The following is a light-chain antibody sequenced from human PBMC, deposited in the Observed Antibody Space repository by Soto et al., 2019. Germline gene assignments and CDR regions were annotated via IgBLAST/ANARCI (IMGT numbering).Light chain of an antibody. J-gene: IGKJ5*01. Sequence: AIQMTQSPSSLSASVGDRVTITCGASQGIRNDLGWYQQKPGKAPNLLIYATSSLQGGVPSRFSGSGSGTDFTLTISSLQPEDFATYYCQQTYTTPEITFGQGTRLEIK. CDR2: ATS. V-gene: IGKV1-6*01. CDR1: QGIRND. CDR3: QQTYTTPEIT.